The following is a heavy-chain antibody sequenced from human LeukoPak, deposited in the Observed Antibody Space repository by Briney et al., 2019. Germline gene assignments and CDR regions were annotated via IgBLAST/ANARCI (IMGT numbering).Heavy chain of an antibody. CDR1: GFTFSSYA. V-gene: IGHV3-64*01. CDR3: ARDHMTTVTTSWFDP. CDR2: ISSNGGST. Sequence: GGSLRLSCAASGFTFSSYAMHWVRQAPGKGLEYVSAISSNGGSTYYANSVKGRFTISRDNSKNTLYLQMGSLRAKDMAVYYCARDHMTTVTTSWFDPWGQGTLVTVSS. J-gene: IGHJ5*02. D-gene: IGHD4-17*01.